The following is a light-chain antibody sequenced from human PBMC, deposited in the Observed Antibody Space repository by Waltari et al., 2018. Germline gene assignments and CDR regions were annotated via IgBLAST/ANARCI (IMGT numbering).Light chain of an antibody. Sequence: DIQMTQSPSYLSASVGDRVTITCQASQDISNYLNWYQQNPGKAPKLLIYDASNLETGVPSRFSGSGSGTDFTLTISSLQPEDIATYYCQQYDNLPYTFGQGTKLEIK. CDR1: QDISNY. V-gene: IGKV1-33*01. CDR2: DAS. J-gene: IGKJ2*01. CDR3: QQYDNLPYT.